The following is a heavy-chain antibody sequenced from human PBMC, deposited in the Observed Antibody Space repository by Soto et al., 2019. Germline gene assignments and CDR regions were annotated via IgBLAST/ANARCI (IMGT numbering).Heavy chain of an antibody. CDR3: ARGGRAYCSGGDCLNTNWFDP. D-gene: IGHD2-15*01. CDR2: INPKSGGT. CDR1: GYTFTDYY. J-gene: IGHJ5*02. V-gene: IGHV1-2*04. Sequence: QVQLVQSGAEVKKPGASVKVSCKASGYTFTDYYIHWVRQAPGQGLEWMGWINPKSGGTNYAERFQGWVTMTRDTSISTAYMELGRQRSDDTAVYYCARGGRAYCSGGDCLNTNWFDPWGQGTLVTVSS.